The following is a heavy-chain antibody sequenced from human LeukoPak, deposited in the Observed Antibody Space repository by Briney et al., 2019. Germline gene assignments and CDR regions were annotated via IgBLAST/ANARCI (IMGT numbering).Heavy chain of an antibody. J-gene: IGHJ4*02. CDR1: GFTFSTYW. CDR3: ATYKVGAVFDY. Sequence: GGSLSLSCAASGFTFSTYWMSWVRQAPGMGLEWVANIKQDGSEKSYVDSVKGRFTISRDNAKNSLYLQMNSLRAEDTAVYYCATYKVGAVFDYWGQGTLVTVSS. CDR2: IKQDGSEK. V-gene: IGHV3-7*01. D-gene: IGHD1-26*01.